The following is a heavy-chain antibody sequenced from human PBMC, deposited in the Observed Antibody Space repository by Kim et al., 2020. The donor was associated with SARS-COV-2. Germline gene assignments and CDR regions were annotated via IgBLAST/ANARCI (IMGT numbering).Heavy chain of an antibody. CDR3: ARDSPDLLRFGESSGLGMDV. J-gene: IGHJ6*02. D-gene: IGHD3-10*01. CDR1: GGSISSGGYY. Sequence: SETLSLTCTVSGGSISSGGYYWSWIRHHPGKGLEWIGYTYYSGSTYYNATLKSRVTISVDTSKNQFSLKLSSVTAPVTAVYSCARDSPDLLRFGESSGLGMDVWGQRTTFTVSS. V-gene: IGHV4-31*03. CDR2: TYYSGST.